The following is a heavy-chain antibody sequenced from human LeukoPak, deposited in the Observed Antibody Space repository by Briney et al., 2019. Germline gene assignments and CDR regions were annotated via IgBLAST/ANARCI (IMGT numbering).Heavy chain of an antibody. V-gene: IGHV1-18*01. J-gene: IGHJ3*02. CDR3: ARDCVTSTICYDIFDI. D-gene: IGHD2-2*01. Sequence: ASVKVSCKASGYTFTSYGISWVRQAPGQGLEWMGWISPYNGNTNYAQRLQGRVTMTTDTSTGTGYMELRSLRSDDTAIYYCARDCVTSTICYDIFDIWGQGTMVTVSS. CDR1: GYTFTSYG. CDR2: ISPYNGNT.